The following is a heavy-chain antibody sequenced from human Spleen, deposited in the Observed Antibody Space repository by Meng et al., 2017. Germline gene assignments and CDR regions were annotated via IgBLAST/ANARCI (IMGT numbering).Heavy chain of an antibody. CDR3: ARGGGGGYTYGLAY. V-gene: IGHV4-34*01. CDR1: GGFFCGYY. D-gene: IGHD5-18*01. CDR2: INHSGST. Sequence: VQLQQWGAGLLKPSETLSLTCAVYGGFFCGYYWSWIRQPPGKGLEWIGEINHSGSTNYNPSLKSRVTISIDTSKNQFSLKLSSVTAADTAVYYCARGGGGGYTYGLAYWGQGILVTVSS. J-gene: IGHJ4*02.